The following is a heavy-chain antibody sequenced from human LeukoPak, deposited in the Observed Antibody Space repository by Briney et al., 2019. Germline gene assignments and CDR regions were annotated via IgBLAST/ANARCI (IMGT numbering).Heavy chain of an antibody. J-gene: IGHJ5*02. CDR3: ARQDDILTLDP. D-gene: IGHD3-9*01. Sequence: PSETLSLTCTVSGGSISSYYWSWIRQPPGKGLEWIGYIYYSGSTNYNPSLKSRVTISVDTSKNQFSLKLNSVTAAGTAVYYCARQDDILTLDPWGQGTLVTVSS. CDR2: IYYSGST. V-gene: IGHV4-59*08. CDR1: GGSISSYY.